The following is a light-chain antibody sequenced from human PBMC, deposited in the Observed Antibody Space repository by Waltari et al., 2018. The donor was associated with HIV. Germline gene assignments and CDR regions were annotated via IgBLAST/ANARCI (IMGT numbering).Light chain of an antibody. V-gene: IGLV1-51*01. Sequence: QSVLTQPHSVSAASGQKVTLSSTGSSSHIRNNYVSWYQQLPGISPKLLMYDNTKRPSENPDRFSGSKSGTSATLAIAGLQTGDEADYYCGTWDGSLNVWVVGGGTKVTV. J-gene: IGLJ3*02. CDR1: SSHIRNNY. CDR2: DNT. CDR3: GTWDGSLNVWV.